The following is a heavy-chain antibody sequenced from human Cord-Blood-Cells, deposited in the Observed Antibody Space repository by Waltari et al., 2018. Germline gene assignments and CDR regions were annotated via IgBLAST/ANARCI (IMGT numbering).Heavy chain of an antibody. D-gene: IGHD3-3*01. V-gene: IGHV4-39*01. CDR3: ASVRFLEWLLYY. Sequence: QLQLQESGPGLVTPSATLSLTCTVSGGSISSSSYYWGWIRQPPGKGLESIGSIYYSGRTFYNPFLRSRVTISVDTPKSQFSLKLSSVTAADTAVYYCASVRFLEWLLYYWGQGTLVTVSS. CDR1: GGSISSSSYY. J-gene: IGHJ4*02. CDR2: IYYSGRT.